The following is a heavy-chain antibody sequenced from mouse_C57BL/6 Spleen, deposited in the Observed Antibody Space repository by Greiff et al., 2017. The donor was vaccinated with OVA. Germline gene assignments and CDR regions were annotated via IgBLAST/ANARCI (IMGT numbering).Heavy chain of an antibody. D-gene: IGHD2-1*01. CDR1: GYSITSGYY. J-gene: IGHJ3*01. V-gene: IGHV3-6*01. CDR2: ISYDGSN. CDR3: ARAGGNYLFAY. Sequence: VQLKESGPGLVKPSQSLSLTCSVTGYSITSGYYWNWIRQFPGNKLEWMGYISYDGSNNYNPSLKNRISITRDTSKNQFFLKLNSVTTEDTATYYCARAGGNYLFAYWGQGTLVTVSA.